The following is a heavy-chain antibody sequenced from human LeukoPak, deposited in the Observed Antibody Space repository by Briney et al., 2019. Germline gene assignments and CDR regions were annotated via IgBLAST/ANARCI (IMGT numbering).Heavy chain of an antibody. V-gene: IGHV3-11*01. CDR3: ARVSVAGTPDY. D-gene: IGHD6-19*01. J-gene: IGHJ4*02. Sequence: GGSLRLSCAASGFTFSDYYMSWIRQAPGKGLEWVSYISSSGSTIYYADSVKGRFTISRENAKNSLYLQMNSLRAEDTAVYYCARVSVAGTPDYWGQGTLVTVSS. CDR1: GFTFSDYY. CDR2: ISSSGSTI.